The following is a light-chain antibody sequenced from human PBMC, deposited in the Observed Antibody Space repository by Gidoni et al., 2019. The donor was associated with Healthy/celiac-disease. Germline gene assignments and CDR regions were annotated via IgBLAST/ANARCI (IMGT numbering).Light chain of an antibody. CDR2: GNS. CDR3: QSYDSSLSGYV. Sequence: QSVLTQPPSVSAAPGQRVTISCTGSSSNIGAGYDVHWYQQLPGTAPKLLIYGNSNRPSGVPARFPGSKSGPSASLAITGLQVEDEADYDCQSYDSSLSGYVFGTGTKVTVL. J-gene: IGLJ1*01. CDR1: SSNIGAGYD. V-gene: IGLV1-40*01.